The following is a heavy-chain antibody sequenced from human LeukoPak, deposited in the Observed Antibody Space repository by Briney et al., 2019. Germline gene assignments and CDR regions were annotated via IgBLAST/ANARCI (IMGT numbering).Heavy chain of an antibody. CDR2: ISAYNGNT. CDR3: ARQPSGYEPFDY. D-gene: IGHD5-12*01. CDR1: GYTFTSYG. J-gene: IGHJ4*02. V-gene: IGHV1-18*04. Sequence: GASVKVSCKASGYTFTSYGISWVRQAPGQGLEWMGWISAYNGNTSYAQKLQGRVTMTTDTSTSTAYMELRGLRSDDTAVYYCARQPSGYEPFDYWGQGTLVTVSS.